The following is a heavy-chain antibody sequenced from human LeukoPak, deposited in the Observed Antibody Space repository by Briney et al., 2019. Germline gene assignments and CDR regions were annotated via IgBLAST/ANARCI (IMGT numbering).Heavy chain of an antibody. Sequence: SETLSLTCTVSGRSISSYYWNWIRQPPGKGLEWIGFIYYSGSTDYNPSLKSRVTISVDTSKNQFSLRLSSVTAADTAVYYCARGRWLQLPDYWGQGTLVTVSS. D-gene: IGHD5-24*01. J-gene: IGHJ4*02. V-gene: IGHV4-59*01. CDR3: ARGRWLQLPDY. CDR2: IYYSGST. CDR1: GRSISSYY.